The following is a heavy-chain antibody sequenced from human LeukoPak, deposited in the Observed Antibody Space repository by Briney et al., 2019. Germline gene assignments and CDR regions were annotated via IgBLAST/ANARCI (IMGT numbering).Heavy chain of an antibody. Sequence: GGSLRLSCAASGFTVSSNYMSWVRQAPGKGLEWVSVIYSGGSTYYADSVKGRFTISRDNSKNTLYLQMNSPRAEDTAVYYCARGSYSSGWTDFDYWGQGTLVTVSS. D-gene: IGHD6-19*01. V-gene: IGHV3-53*01. CDR1: GFTVSSNY. CDR3: ARGSYSSGWTDFDY. J-gene: IGHJ4*02. CDR2: IYSGGST.